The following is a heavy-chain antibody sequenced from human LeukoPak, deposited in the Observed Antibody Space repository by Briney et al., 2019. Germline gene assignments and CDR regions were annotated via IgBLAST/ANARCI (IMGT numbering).Heavy chain of an antibody. V-gene: IGHV3-23*01. J-gene: IGHJ2*01. Sequence: GGSLRLSCTASGVTLSSYAMSWARQAPGKGLEWVSGISSSGSGGNTYYADSVKGRFTIFRDSSKNTLFLHMNTLRAEDTAIYYCAKDRTVGASYWYLDLWGRGTLVTVSS. CDR1: GVTLSSYA. CDR2: ISSSGSGGNT. CDR3: AKDRTVGASYWYLDL. D-gene: IGHD1-26*01.